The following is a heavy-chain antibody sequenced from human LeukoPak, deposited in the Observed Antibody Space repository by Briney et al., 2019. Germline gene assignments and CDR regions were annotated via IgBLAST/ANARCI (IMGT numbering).Heavy chain of an antibody. CDR3: ARQFILTGYYSYYYYYGMDV. CDR1: GGSISSGSYY. CDR2: IYTSGST. D-gene: IGHD3-9*01. Sequence: PSETLSLTCTVSGGSISSGSYYWSWIRQPAGKGLEWIGRIYTSGSTHYNPSLKSRVTISVDTSKNQFSLKLSSVTAADTAVYYCARQFILTGYYSYYYYYGMDVWGQGTTVTVSS. V-gene: IGHV4-61*02. J-gene: IGHJ6*02.